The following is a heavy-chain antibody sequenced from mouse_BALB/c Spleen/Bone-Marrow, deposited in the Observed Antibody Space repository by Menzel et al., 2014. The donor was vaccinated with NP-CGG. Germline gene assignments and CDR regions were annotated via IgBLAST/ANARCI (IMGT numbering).Heavy chain of an antibody. V-gene: IGHV2-9*02. D-gene: IGHD2-14*01. J-gene: IGHJ3*01. CDR1: GFSLTSFG. CDR2: IWAGGGT. Sequence: VQLVESGPGLVAPSQSLSIPCTASGFSLTSFGIHWVRQPPGKGLEWLGVIWAGGGTNYDSAFMSRLSISKDNSKSQVFLKMSRLQTDDTAMYYCASYYRYDGAYWGQGTLVTVSA. CDR3: ASYYRYDGAY.